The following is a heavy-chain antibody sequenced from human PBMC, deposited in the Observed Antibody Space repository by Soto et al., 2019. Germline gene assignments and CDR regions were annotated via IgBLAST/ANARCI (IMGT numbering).Heavy chain of an antibody. CDR2: IYYSGST. D-gene: IGHD3-10*01. J-gene: IGHJ4*02. V-gene: IGHV4-59*08. Sequence: SETLSLTCTVSGGSISIYYWSWIRQRPGKGLEWIGYIYYSGSTNYNPSLKSRVTISVDTSKNQFSLKLSSVTAADTAVYYCAIHDSGDGRNFSIHYWGQGILLTVSS. CDR1: GGSISIYY. CDR3: AIHDSGDGRNFSIHY.